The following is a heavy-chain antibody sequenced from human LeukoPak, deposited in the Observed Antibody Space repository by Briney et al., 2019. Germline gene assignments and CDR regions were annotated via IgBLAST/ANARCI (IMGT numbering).Heavy chain of an antibody. CDR3: ARDPGAAAVYFDY. CDR2: INPSGGST. Sequence: ASVKVSCKASGYTFTSYYMHWVRQAPGQGLEWMGMINPSGGSTTYAQKFQGRVAMTRDTSTNTFYIELSGLRSEDTAFYYCARDPGAAAVYFDYWGQGTLVTVSS. D-gene: IGHD6-13*01. CDR1: GYTFTSYY. V-gene: IGHV1-46*01. J-gene: IGHJ4*02.